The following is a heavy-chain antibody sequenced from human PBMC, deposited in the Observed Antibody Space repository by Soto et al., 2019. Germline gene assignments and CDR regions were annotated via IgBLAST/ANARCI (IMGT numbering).Heavy chain of an antibody. CDR1: GGSISSYY. J-gene: IGHJ6*03. V-gene: IGHV4-59*08. D-gene: IGHD1-1*01. CDR2: IYYSGST. CDR3: ARRGGELERRYRVWYYYMDV. Sequence: SETLSLTCTVSGGSISSYYWSWIRQPPGKGLEWIGYIYYSGSTNYNPSLKSRVTISVDTSKNQFSLKLSSVTAADTAVYYCARRGGELERRYRVWYYYMDVWGKGTTVTVSS.